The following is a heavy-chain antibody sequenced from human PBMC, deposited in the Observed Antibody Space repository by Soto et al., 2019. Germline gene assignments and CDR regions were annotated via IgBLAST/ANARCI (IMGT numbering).Heavy chain of an antibody. J-gene: IGHJ4*02. CDR1: GGSISSSGFY. CDR2: SYYSGST. V-gene: IGHV4-31*03. D-gene: IGHD6-13*01. Sequence: QVQLQESGPGLVKPSQTLSLTCTVSGGSISSSGFYWSWIRQHPGKGREWIGYSYYSGSTYYNPSLMSRVTISVDTSKNQFSLKLSSVTAADTAVYYCARSAAGTWVYFDFWGQGTLVTVSS. CDR3: ARSAAGTWVYFDF.